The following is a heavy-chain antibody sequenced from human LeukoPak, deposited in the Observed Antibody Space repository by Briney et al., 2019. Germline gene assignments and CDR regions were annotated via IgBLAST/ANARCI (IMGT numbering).Heavy chain of an antibody. D-gene: IGHD6-19*01. CDR1: GYTFTGYY. V-gene: IGHV1-2*02. J-gene: IGHJ4*02. CDR3: ARVGSGWSFDY. CDR2: INPNSGGT. Sequence: ASVTVSCTASGYTFTGYYMHWVRQAPGQGLEWMGWINPNSGGTNYAQKFQGRVTMTGDTSISTAYMELSRLRSDDTAVYYCARVGSGWSFDYWGQGTLVTVSS.